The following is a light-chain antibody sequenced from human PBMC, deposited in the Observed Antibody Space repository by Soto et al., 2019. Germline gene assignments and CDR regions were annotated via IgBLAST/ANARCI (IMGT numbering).Light chain of an antibody. J-gene: IGKJ1*01. CDR2: DAS. CDR3: QQYNSYSWT. V-gene: IGKV1-5*01. Sequence: DIQMIQSPSTLFASGGARVPRTCRASQSISSWLAWYQQKPGKAPKLLIYDASSLESGVPSRFSGSGSGTEFTLTISSLQPDDFATYYCQQYNSYSWTFRHGSKV. CDR1: QSISSW.